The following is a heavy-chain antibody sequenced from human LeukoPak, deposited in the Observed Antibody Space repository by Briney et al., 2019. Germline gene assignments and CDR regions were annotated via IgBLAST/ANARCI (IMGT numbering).Heavy chain of an antibody. CDR1: GGSFSVYY. Sequence: SETLSLTCAVYGGSFSVYYWSWIRQPPGKGLEWIGEINHSGSTNYNPSLKSRVTISVDTSKNQFSLKLSSVTAADTAVYYCARAGADIAVAGYDYWGQGTLVTVSS. CDR2: INHSGST. CDR3: ARAGADIAVAGYDY. J-gene: IGHJ4*02. D-gene: IGHD6-19*01. V-gene: IGHV4-34*01.